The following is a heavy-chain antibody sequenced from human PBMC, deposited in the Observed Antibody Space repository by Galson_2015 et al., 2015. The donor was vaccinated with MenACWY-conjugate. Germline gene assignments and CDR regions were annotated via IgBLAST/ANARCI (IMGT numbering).Heavy chain of an antibody. CDR2: ISSDGINK. J-gene: IGHJ4*02. CDR3: ARLYDSSAYHFDY. V-gene: IGHV3-30*04. Sequence: LRLSCAASGFPFSTLALHWVRRPPGMGLEWVTVISSDGINKYYSDSVKGRFTISRDNSKNTLYLQMSSLRPDDTAVYFCARLYDSSAYHFDYWGQGTLVTVSS. D-gene: IGHD3-22*01. CDR1: GFPFSTLA.